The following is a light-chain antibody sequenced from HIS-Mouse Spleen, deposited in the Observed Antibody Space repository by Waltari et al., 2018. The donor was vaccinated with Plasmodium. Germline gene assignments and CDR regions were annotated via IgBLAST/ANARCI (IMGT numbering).Light chain of an antibody. Sequence: IVLTQSPGTLSLSPGERATLSCRASQSVSSSYLAWYQQKPGQAPRLLIYGASSRATGIPDRFSGSGSVTDFTLTISRLEPEDVAVYYCQQYGSSPLTFGGGTKVEIK. J-gene: IGKJ4*01. V-gene: IGKV3-20*01. CDR1: QSVSSSY. CDR3: QQYGSSPLT. CDR2: GAS.